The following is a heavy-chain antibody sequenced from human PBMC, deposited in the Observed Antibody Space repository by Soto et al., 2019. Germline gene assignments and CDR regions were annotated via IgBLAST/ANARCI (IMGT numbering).Heavy chain of an antibody. CDR3: ARMVLARIAAAGTALGYFDY. J-gene: IGHJ4*02. Sequence: SGPTLVKPTQTLTLTCTFSGFSLSTSGMCVSWIRQPPGKALEWLARIDWDDDKYYNTSLKTRLTISKDTSKNQVVLTMTNMDPVDTATYYCARMVLARIAAAGTALGYFDYWGQGTLVTVSS. V-gene: IGHV2-70*11. D-gene: IGHD6-13*01. CDR2: IDWDDDK. CDR1: GFSLSTSGMC.